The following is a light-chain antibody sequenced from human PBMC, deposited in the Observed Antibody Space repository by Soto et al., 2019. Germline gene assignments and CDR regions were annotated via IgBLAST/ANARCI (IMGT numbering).Light chain of an antibody. Sequence: EVVLTQSPGTLSLSTGERATLSCRASQGVTNSYLAWYQPKPGQAPRLLIYGASTRATGIPDRFSGSGSGTDFTLTIIRLEPEDFAVYYCQQYGGSFTFGPGTKVDN. J-gene: IGKJ3*01. CDR2: GAS. CDR3: QQYGGSFT. V-gene: IGKV3-20*01. CDR1: QGVTNSY.